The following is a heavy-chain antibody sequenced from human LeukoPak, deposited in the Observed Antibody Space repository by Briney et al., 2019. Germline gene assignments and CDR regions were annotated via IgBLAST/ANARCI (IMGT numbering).Heavy chain of an antibody. CDR1: GFTFSSYS. CDR2: IYSGGST. CDR3: ARESGGWGPYFDY. Sequence: GGSLRLSCAASGFTFSSYSMNWVRQAPGKGLEWVSVIYSGGSTYYADSVKGRFTISRDNSKNTLYLQMNSLRAEDAAVYYCARESGGWGPYFDYWGQGTLVTVSS. V-gene: IGHV3-66*01. J-gene: IGHJ4*02. D-gene: IGHD4-23*01.